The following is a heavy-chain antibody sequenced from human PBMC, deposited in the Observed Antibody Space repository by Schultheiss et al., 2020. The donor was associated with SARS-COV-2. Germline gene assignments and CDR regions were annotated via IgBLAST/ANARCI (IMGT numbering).Heavy chain of an antibody. CDR2: FDPEDGET. V-gene: IGHV1-2*02. Sequence: ASVKVSCKASGYTFTGYYMHWVRQAPGQGLEWMGGFDPEDGETIYAQKFQGRVTMTRDTSISTAYMELSRLRSDDTAVYYCAREGHNYYDSSGHKENYYYYGMDVWGQGTTVTVSS. J-gene: IGHJ6*02. D-gene: IGHD3-22*01. CDR1: GYTFTGYY. CDR3: AREGHNYYDSSGHKENYYYYGMDV.